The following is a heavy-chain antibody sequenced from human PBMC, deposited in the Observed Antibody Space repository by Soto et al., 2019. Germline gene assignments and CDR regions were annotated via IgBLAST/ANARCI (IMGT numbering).Heavy chain of an antibody. V-gene: IGHV4-31*03. Sequence: QVQLQESGPGLVKPSQTLSLTCTVSGGSISSGGYYWSWIRQHPGKGLEWIGYIYYSGSTYYNPSLKSRVTLSVDTSKNLFSLKLSSVTAADTAVYYCARVGYSYGYVDYWGQGTLVTVSS. CDR1: GGSISSGGYY. D-gene: IGHD5-18*01. J-gene: IGHJ4*02. CDR2: IYYSGST. CDR3: ARVGYSYGYVDY.